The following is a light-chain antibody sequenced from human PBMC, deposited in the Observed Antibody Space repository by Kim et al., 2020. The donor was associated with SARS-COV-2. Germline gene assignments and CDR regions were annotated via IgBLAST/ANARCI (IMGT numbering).Light chain of an antibody. V-gene: IGLV4-69*01. Sequence: QLVLTQSPSASASLGASVKLTCTLSSGHSTNAIAWHQQQPEKGPRYLMKLNSDGSHNKGDGIPDRFSGSSSGAERYLTISSLQSEDEADYYCQTWGTAICVFGGGTQLTVL. CDR2: LNSDGSH. J-gene: IGLJ3*02. CDR1: SGHSTNA. CDR3: QTWGTAICV.